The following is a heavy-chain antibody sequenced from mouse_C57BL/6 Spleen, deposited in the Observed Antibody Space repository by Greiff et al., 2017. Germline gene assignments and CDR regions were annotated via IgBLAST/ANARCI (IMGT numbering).Heavy chain of an antibody. J-gene: IGHJ3*01. CDR2: ISSGGSYT. D-gene: IGHD2-4*01. Sequence: EVQGVESGGDLVKPGGSLKLSCAASGFTFSSYGMSWVRQTPDKRLEWVATISSGGSYTYYPDSVKGRFTISRDNAKNTLYLQMSSLKSEDTAMYSCARRYDYDEDRFAYWGQGTLVTVSA. CDR3: ARRYDYDEDRFAY. V-gene: IGHV5-6*01. CDR1: GFTFSSYG.